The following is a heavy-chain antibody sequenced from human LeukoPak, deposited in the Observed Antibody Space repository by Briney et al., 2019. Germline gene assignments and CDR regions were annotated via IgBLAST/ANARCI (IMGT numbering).Heavy chain of an antibody. V-gene: IGHV3-21*01. CDR2: ISSSSSYI. Sequence: PGGSLRLSCAASGLTFSSYSMNWVRQAPGKGLEWVSSISSSSSYIYYADSVKGRFTISRDNAKNSLYLQMNSLRAEDTAVYYCARSNVEMATISAFDIWGQGTMVTVSS. CDR3: ARSNVEMATISAFDI. D-gene: IGHD5-12*01. J-gene: IGHJ3*02. CDR1: GLTFSSYS.